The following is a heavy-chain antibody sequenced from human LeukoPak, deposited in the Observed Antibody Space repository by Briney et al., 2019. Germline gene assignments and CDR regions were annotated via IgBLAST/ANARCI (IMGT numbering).Heavy chain of an antibody. CDR2: IYYSGST. V-gene: IGHV4-30-4*08. D-gene: IGHD3-22*01. CDR3: ARAAAYYDSSGYPY. J-gene: IGHJ4*02. Sequence: KPSETLSLTCTVSGGSISSSSYYWGWIRQPPGKGLEWIGYIYYSGSTYYNPSLKSRVTISVDTSKNQFSLKLSSVTAADTAVYYCARAAAYYDSSGYPYWGQGTLVTVSS. CDR1: GGSISSSSYY.